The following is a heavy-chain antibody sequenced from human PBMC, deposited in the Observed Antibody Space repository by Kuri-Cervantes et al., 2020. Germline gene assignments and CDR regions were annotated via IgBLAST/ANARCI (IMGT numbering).Heavy chain of an antibody. CDR2: IWYDGSNK. V-gene: IGHV3-33*01. Sequence: GESLKISCAASGSTFSSYGMHWVRQASGKGLEWVAVIWYDGSNKYYADSVKGRFTISRDNSKNTLYLQMNSLRAEDTAVYYCARGALWFGDYRAYGMDVWGQGTTVTVSS. J-gene: IGHJ6*02. CDR1: GSTFSSYG. D-gene: IGHD3-10*01. CDR3: ARGALWFGDYRAYGMDV.